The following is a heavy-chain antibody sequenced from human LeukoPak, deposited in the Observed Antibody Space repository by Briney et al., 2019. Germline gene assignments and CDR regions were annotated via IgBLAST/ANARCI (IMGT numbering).Heavy chain of an antibody. CDR3: AKAPGYCSSTSCYKYYYMDV. Sequence: GRSLRLSCAASGFTFDDYAMHWVRRAPGKGLEWVSGISWNSGSIGYADSVKGRFTISRDNAKNSLYLQMNSLRAEDTALYYCAKAPGYCSSTSCYKYYYMDVWGKGTTVTVSS. CDR1: GFTFDDYA. J-gene: IGHJ6*03. V-gene: IGHV3-9*01. D-gene: IGHD2-2*02. CDR2: ISWNSGSI.